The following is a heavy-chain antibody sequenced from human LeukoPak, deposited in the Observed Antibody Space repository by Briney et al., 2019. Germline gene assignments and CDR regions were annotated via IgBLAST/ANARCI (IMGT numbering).Heavy chain of an antibody. Sequence: GGSLRLSCAASGFTFSSYSMNWVRQAPGKRLEWVSSISSSSSYIYYADSVKGRFTISRDNAKNSLYLQMNSLRAEDTAVYYCARGQRIQLWLGWFDPWGQGTLVTVSS. D-gene: IGHD5-18*01. J-gene: IGHJ5*02. CDR3: ARGQRIQLWLGWFDP. CDR2: ISSSSSYI. CDR1: GFTFSSYS. V-gene: IGHV3-21*01.